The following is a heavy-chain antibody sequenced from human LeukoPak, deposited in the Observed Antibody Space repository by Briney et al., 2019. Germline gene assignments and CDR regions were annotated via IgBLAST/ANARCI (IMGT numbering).Heavy chain of an antibody. CDR3: VKANSSGWGYYFDY. V-gene: IGHV3-64D*06. CDR2: ISSNGGST. Sequence: GGSLRLSCSASGFTFSSYAMHWVRQAPGKGPEYVSAISSNGGSTYHADSVKGRFTISRDNSKNTLYLQMSSLRAEDTAVYYCVKANSSGWGYYFDYWGQGTLVTVSS. CDR1: GFTFSSYA. D-gene: IGHD6-19*01. J-gene: IGHJ4*02.